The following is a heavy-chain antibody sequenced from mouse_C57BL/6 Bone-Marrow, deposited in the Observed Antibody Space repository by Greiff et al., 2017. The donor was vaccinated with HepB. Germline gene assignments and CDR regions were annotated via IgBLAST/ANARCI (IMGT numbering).Heavy chain of an antibody. J-gene: IGHJ2*01. Sequence: EVQLVESGGDLVKPGGSLKLSCAASGFTFSSYAMSWVRQTPEKRLEWVATISDGGSYTYYPDNVKGRFTISRDNAKNNLYLQMSHLKSEDTAMYYCARDSSGYCYFDYWGQGTTLTVSS. D-gene: IGHD3-2*02. CDR2: ISDGGSYT. CDR3: ARDSSGYCYFDY. CDR1: GFTFSSYA. V-gene: IGHV5-4*01.